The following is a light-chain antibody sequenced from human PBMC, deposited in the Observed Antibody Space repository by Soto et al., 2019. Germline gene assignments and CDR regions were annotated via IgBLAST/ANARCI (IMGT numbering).Light chain of an antibody. CDR2: DAS. V-gene: IGKV1-5*01. CDR3: QQYNRYLWT. CDR1: QSISSW. J-gene: IGKJ1*01. Sequence: DIQMTQSPSTLSASVGDRVTITCRASQSISSWLAWYQQKPGKAPKLLIYDASSLESGVPSRFSGSGSGTEFTLTISSLQPDDFATYYCQQYNRYLWTLGQGTKV.